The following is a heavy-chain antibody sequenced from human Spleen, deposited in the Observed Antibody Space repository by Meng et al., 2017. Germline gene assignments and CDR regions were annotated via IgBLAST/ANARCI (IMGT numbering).Heavy chain of an antibody. Sequence: GESLKISCAASGFTFSSDWMHWVRQAPGKGLVWVSRINSHGSSTSYADSVKGRFTISRDNAKNTLYLQMNSLRAEDTAVYYCARNYYDGSRSYFDYRGQGTLVTVSS. J-gene: IGHJ4*02. CDR2: INSHGSST. CDR3: ARNYYDGSRSYFDY. V-gene: IGHV3-74*01. D-gene: IGHD3-22*01. CDR1: GFTFSSDW.